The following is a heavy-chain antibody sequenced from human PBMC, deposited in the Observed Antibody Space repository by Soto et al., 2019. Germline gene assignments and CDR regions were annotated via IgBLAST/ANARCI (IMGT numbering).Heavy chain of an antibody. V-gene: IGHV4-34*01. CDR2: INHSGGT. CDR3: ARGPGYDILTGYLNYGMDV. D-gene: IGHD3-9*01. CDR1: GGSFSGYY. J-gene: IGHJ6*02. Sequence: QVQLQQWGAGLLKPSETLSLTCAVYGGSFSGYYWSWIRQPPGKGLEWIGEINHSGGTNYNPSLNSRAAIAVDASKNQFSLKLSSVTAADTAVYYCARGPGYDILTGYLNYGMDVWGQGTTVTVS.